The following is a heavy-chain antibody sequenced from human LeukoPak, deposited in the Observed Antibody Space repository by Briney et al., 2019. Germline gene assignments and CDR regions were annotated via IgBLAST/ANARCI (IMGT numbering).Heavy chain of an antibody. V-gene: IGHV3-30*18. CDR3: AKDLQDTAMAPYYYYYYGMDV. Sequence: HPGRSLRLSCAASGFTFSSYGMHWVRQAPGKGLEWVAVISYDGSNKYYADSVKGRFTISRDNSKNTLYLQMNSLRAEDTAVYYCAKDLQDTAMAPYYYYYYGMDVWGQGTTVTVSS. CDR1: GFTFSSYG. D-gene: IGHD5-18*01. CDR2: ISYDGSNK. J-gene: IGHJ6*02.